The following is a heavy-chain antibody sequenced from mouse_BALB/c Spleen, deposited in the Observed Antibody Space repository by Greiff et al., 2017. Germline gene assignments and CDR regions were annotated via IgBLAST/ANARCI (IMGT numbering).Heavy chain of an antibody. CDR3: ARGGMDY. J-gene: IGHJ4*01. V-gene: IGHV1-80*01. CDR1: GYSFTSYW. CDR2: IYPGDGDT. Sequence: QVQLKESGPQLVRPGASVKISCKASGYSFTSYWMNWVKQRPGQGLEWIGQIYPGDGDTNYNGKFKGKATLTADKSSSTAYMQLSSLTSEDSAVYFCARGGMDYWGQGTSVTVSS.